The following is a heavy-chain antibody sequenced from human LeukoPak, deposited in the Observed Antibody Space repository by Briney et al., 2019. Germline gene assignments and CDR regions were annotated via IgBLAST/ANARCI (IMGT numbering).Heavy chain of an antibody. Sequence: PSETLSLTCTVSGGSISSYYWSWIRQPPGKGLEWIGYIYYSRSTNYNPSLKSRVTISVDTPKNQFSLKLSSVTAADTAVYYCARVRVLDGYRRWFDPWGQGTLVTVSS. CDR1: GGSISSYY. CDR2: IYYSRST. V-gene: IGHV4-59*01. J-gene: IGHJ5*02. D-gene: IGHD5-24*01. CDR3: ARVRVLDGYRRWFDP.